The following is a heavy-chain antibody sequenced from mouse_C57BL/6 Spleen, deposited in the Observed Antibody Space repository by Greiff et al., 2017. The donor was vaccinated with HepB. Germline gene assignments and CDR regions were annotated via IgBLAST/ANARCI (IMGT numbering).Heavy chain of an antibody. J-gene: IGHJ2*01. V-gene: IGHV1-59*01. CDR1: GYTFTSYW. Sequence: QVHVKQSGAELVRPGTSVKLSCKASGYTFTSYWMHWVKQRPGQGLEWIGVIDPSDSYTNYNQKFKGKATLTVDTSSSTAYMQLSSLTSEDSAVYYCARGKDYWGQGTTLTVSS. CDR2: IDPSDSYT. CDR3: ARGKDY.